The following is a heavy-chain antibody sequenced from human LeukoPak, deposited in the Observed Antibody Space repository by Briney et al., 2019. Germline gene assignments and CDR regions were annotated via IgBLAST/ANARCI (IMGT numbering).Heavy chain of an antibody. CDR1: GFSYSGST. J-gene: IGHJ5*02. Sequence: PGGSLMLSCATSGFSYSGSTMHWARQAPGKGLECLGHLRRKRDNYAPVYAASVEGRFTISRDDSKSTAYLQMNSLKIEDTALYHCTRLGGGSPDLIIVPGANKLKWYDPWGQGTLVTVSS. CDR3: TRLGGGSPDLIIVPGANKLKWYDP. V-gene: IGHV3-73*01. D-gene: IGHD2-2*01. CDR2: LRRKRDNYAP.